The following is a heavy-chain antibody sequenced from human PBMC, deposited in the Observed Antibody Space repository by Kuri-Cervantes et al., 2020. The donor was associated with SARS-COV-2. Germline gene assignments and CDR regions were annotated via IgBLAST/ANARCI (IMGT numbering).Heavy chain of an antibody. D-gene: IGHD1-20*01. Sequence: GGSLRLSCAASGFTFSSYAMSWVRQAPGKGLEWVSAISGSGGSTYYADSVKGRFTISRDNSKSTLYLQMNSLRAEDTAVYYCAKSSLLTGTPYYFDYWGQGTLVTVSS. J-gene: IGHJ4*02. CDR2: ISGSGGST. CDR3: AKSSLLTGTPYYFDY. V-gene: IGHV3-23*01. CDR1: GFTFSSYA.